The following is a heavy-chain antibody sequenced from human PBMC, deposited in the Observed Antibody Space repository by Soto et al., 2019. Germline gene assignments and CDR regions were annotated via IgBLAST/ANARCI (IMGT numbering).Heavy chain of an antibody. V-gene: IGHV4-30-4*01. D-gene: IGHD2-21*02. CDR1: GGSISSDHYH. CDR3: AREDDGGDRDYSGLDV. Sequence: QVQLQESGPGLVRPSQTLSLTCTVSGGSISSDHYHWTWIRQPPGKGLEWIGYIHYSGSIYSNPSLQSRVTMSVDTSKNLFSLKLGSVTAADTAVYFCAREDDGGDRDYSGLDVWGQGTTVTVSS. J-gene: IGHJ6*02. CDR2: IHYSGSI.